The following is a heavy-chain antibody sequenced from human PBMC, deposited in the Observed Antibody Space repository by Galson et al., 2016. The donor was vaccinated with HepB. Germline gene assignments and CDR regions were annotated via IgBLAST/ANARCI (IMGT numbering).Heavy chain of an antibody. CDR3: AKRAGWYGF. J-gene: IGHJ5*01. Sequence: SETLSLTCTVSGDSVSSNYWSWLRLPPGKGLEWIGYIYYNVRTNYNPSLKSRVTLSVDTSKNQFSLRLSSVTAADTAVYYCAKRAGWYGFWGQGTLVTVSS. CDR1: GDSVSSNY. V-gene: IGHV4-59*02. CDR2: IYYNVRT.